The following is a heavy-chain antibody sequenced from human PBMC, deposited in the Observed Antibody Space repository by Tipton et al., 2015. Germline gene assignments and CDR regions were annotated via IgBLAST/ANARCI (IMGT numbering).Heavy chain of an antibody. CDR1: GYTFDSYG. CDR2: HNGYNSNT. D-gene: IGHD1-26*01. CDR3: ARCTYTGSPFDY. Sequence: QVQLVQSGAEVKRSGASVKVSCKTSGYTFDSYGVTWVRLAPGQGLQWMGWHNGYNSNTLYAKNFQGRVTMTTDTSTRTAYMELRSLTSDDTAVYYCARCTYTGSPFDYWGQGTPVTVSS. V-gene: IGHV1-18*01. J-gene: IGHJ4*02.